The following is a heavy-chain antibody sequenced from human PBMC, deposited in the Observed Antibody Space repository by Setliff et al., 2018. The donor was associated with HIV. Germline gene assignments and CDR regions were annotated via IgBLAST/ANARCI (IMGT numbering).Heavy chain of an antibody. V-gene: IGHV3-43*01. D-gene: IGHD4-17*01. J-gene: IGHJ4*02. CDR3: VKGVEYGDYGSDY. CDR1: GFTFDDYT. CDR2: ISWDGDST. Sequence: GGSLRLSCAASGFTFDDYTMHWVRQAPGKGLEWVSLISWDGDSTYYADSVKGRFTISRDNSKNSLYLQMISLRTEDTALYYCVKGVEYGDYGSDYWGQGTLVTVSS.